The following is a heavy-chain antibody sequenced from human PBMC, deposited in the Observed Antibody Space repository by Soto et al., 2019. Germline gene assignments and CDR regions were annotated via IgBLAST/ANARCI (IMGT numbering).Heavy chain of an antibody. V-gene: IGHV3-21*01. CDR2: ISSSSSYI. D-gene: IGHD1-26*01. CDR3: ESGMREERSVSAFLLNRSSDL. J-gene: IGHJ2*01. Sequence: PGKGLEWVSSISSSSSYIYYADSVKGRFTISRDNAKNSLYLQMNRLRAEDMVVFQCESGMREERSVSAFLLNRSSDL.